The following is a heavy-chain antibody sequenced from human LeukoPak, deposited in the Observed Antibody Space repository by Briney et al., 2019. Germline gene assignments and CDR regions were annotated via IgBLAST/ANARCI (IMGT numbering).Heavy chain of an antibody. V-gene: IGHV3-48*01. CDR3: ARGQYSSGPEDY. Sequence: PGGSLRLSCAASGSIFSTYSMNWVRQAPGKGLEWVSYISSSSDTIYYADSVKGRFTISRDNAKNSLYLQMNSLRAEGTAVYYCARGQYSSGPEDYWGQGTLVTVSS. CDR2: ISSSSDTI. J-gene: IGHJ4*02. CDR1: GSIFSTYS. D-gene: IGHD6-19*01.